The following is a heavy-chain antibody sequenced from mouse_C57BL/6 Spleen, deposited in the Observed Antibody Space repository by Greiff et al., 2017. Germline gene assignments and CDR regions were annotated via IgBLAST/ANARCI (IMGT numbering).Heavy chain of an antibody. Sequence: EVKLVESGGGLVKPGGSLKLSCAASGFTFSSYAMSWVRQTPEKRLEWVATISDGGSYTYYPDNVKGRFTISRDNAKNNLYLQMSHLKSEDTAMYYCAREGTGSYYAMDYWGPGTSVTVSS. V-gene: IGHV5-4*01. CDR2: ISDGGSYT. CDR1: GFTFSSYA. D-gene: IGHD4-1*01. J-gene: IGHJ4*01. CDR3: AREGTGSYYAMDY.